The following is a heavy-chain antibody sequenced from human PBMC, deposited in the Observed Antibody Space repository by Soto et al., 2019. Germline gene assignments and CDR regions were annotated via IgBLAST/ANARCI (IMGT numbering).Heavy chain of an antibody. CDR1: GGSFSGYY. CDR3: ARPISSSWSYYYYGMDV. D-gene: IGHD6-13*01. V-gene: IGHV4-34*01. CDR2: INHSGST. J-gene: IGHJ6*02. Sequence: SETLSLTCAVYGGSFSGYYWSWIRQPPGKGLEWIGEINHSGSTNYNPSLKSRVTISVDTSKNQFSLKLSSVTAADTAVYYCARPISSSWSYYYYGMDVWGQGTTVTVSS.